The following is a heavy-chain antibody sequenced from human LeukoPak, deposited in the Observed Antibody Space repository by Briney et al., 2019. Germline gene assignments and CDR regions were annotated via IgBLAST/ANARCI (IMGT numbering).Heavy chain of an antibody. CDR3: ASQVFAAAGRGWFDP. J-gene: IGHJ5*02. Sequence: SETLSLTCTVSGGSISSYYWSWIRQPPGKGLEWIGYIYYSGSTNYNPSLKSRVTISVDKSKNQFSLKLSSVTAADTAVYYCASQVFAAAGRGWFDPWGQGTLVTVSS. V-gene: IGHV4-59*01. CDR2: IYYSGST. D-gene: IGHD6-13*01. CDR1: GGSISSYY.